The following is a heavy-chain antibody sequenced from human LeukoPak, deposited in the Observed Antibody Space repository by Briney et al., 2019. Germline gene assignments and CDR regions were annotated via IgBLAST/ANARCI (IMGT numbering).Heavy chain of an antibody. J-gene: IGHJ4*02. CDR1: GFTFIDYY. CDR3: ARDQYYSDSSGYYYYFDY. CDR2: INQDGSEK. D-gene: IGHD3-22*01. V-gene: IGHV3-7*01. Sequence: GGSLRLSCAASGFTFIDYYMSWVRQGPGKGLEWVANINQDGSEKTFVDSVKGRFTISRDNAKNSLFLQMNSLRAEDTAVYYCARDQYYSDSSGYYYYFDYWGQGTLVTVSS.